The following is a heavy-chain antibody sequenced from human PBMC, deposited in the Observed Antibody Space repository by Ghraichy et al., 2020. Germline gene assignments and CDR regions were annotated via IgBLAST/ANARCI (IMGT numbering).Heavy chain of an antibody. CDR2: ISFDGRTA. CDR3: ARQEPRF. J-gene: IGHJ4*02. CDR1: GFNLNMYD. Sequence: GGSLRLSCAASGFNLNMYDMHWVRLAPGKGLEWVAIISFDGRTAYYADSVKGRFTISRDNPRDTLYLQLNSLSVDDTAVYYCARQEPRFWGQGTLVTVSS. V-gene: IGHV3-30*04.